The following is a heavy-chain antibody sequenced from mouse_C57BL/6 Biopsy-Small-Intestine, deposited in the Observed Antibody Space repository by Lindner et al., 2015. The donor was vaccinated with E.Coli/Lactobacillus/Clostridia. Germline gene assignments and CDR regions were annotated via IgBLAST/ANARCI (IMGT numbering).Heavy chain of an antibody. V-gene: IGHV5-17*01. D-gene: IGHD1-1*01. CDR2: ISSGSSTI. CDR3: AITTVVYFDV. CDR1: GFTFSDYG. Sequence: VQLQESGGGLVKPGGSLKLSCAASGFTFSDYGMHWVRQAPEKGLEWVAYISSGSSTIYYADTVKGRFTISRDNAKNTLFLQMTSLRSEDTAMYYCAITTVVYFDVWGTGTTVTVYS. J-gene: IGHJ1*03.